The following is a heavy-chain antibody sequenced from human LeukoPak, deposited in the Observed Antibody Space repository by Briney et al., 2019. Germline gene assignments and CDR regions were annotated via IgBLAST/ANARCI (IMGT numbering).Heavy chain of an antibody. CDR1: GYTFTSYG. CDR3: ARGPPVEEEGSYIVVVVAATRGWFDP. D-gene: IGHD2-15*01. V-gene: IGHV1-18*01. CDR2: ISAYNGNT. J-gene: IGHJ5*02. Sequence: ASVKVSCKASGYTFTSYGISWVRQAPGQGLEWMGWISAYNGNTNYAQKLQGRVTMTTDTSTSTAYMELRSLRSDDTAVYYCARGPPVEEEGSYIVVVVAATRGWFDPWGQGTLVTVSS.